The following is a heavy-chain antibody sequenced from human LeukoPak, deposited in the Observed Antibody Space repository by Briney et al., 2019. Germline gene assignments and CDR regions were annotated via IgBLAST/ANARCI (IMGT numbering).Heavy chain of an antibody. CDR2: ISGSGGST. J-gene: IGHJ4*02. D-gene: IGHD5-18*01. CDR1: GFTFSSYA. CDR3: AKAPVEYSFFDY. V-gene: IGHV3-23*01. Sequence: PGGSLRLSCAASGFTFSSYAMSWVRQAPGKGLEWVSAISGSGGSTYYADSVKGWFTISRDNSKNTLYLQMNSLRAEDTAVYYCAKAPVEYSFFDYWGQGTLVTVSS.